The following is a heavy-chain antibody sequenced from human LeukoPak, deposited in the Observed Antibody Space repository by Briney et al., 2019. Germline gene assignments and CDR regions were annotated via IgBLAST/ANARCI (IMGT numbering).Heavy chain of an antibody. CDR3: ARDGGPRGYSAYDWMAYFDY. V-gene: IGHV4-4*07. CDR2: IYTSGST. D-gene: IGHD5-12*01. CDR1: GGSISSYY. Sequence: SETLSLTCTVSGGSISSYYWSWIRQPAGKGREWIGRIYTSGSTNYNPSLKSRLTMSVDTSKNQFSLKLSSVTAADTAVYYCARDGGPRGYSAYDWMAYFDYWGQGTLVTVSS. J-gene: IGHJ4*02.